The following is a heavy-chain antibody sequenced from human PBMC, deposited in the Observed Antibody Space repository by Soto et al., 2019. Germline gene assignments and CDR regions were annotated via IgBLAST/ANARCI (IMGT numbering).Heavy chain of an antibody. D-gene: IGHD2-15*01. CDR2: IYYSGST. V-gene: IGHV4-31*03. J-gene: IGHJ3*02. Sequence: QVQLQESGPGLVKPSQTLSLTCTVSGGSISSGGYYWSWIRQHPGKGLEWIGYIYYSGSTYYNPSLKSRVTISVDTSKTQFSLKLSSVTAADTAVYYCATSGVVAAPDAFDIWGQGTMVTVSS. CDR3: ATSGVVAAPDAFDI. CDR1: GGSISSGGYY.